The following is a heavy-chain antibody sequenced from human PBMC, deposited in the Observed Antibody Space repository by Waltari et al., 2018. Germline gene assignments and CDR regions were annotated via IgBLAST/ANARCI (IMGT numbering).Heavy chain of an antibody. CDR1: GFAFSNYA. V-gene: IGHV3-23*01. CDR2: MGATGSST. CDR3: ARRTS. Sequence: DVQMLESGGGLVQPGGSLRLSCEASGFAFSNYAMFWVRQTPGKGLEGVPGMGATGSSTYNSDSVRGRFTISRDNSKSTLFLQINGLRTDDTAVYYCARRTSWGRGTLVTVSS. J-gene: IGHJ4*02.